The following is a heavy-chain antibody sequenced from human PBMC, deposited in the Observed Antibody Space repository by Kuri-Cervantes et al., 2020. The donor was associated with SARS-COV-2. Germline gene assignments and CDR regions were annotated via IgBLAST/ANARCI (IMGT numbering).Heavy chain of an antibody. Sequence: SGPTLVKPTPTLTLTCTFSGLSVSTSGVGVGWIRQPPSEALEWLGPIYWDEDKPYSTSLKNRLAITAGTSKNLVVLTMANLDPVDTATYYCAHSDYDFWSGYVDYWGQGTLVTVSS. V-gene: IGHV2-5*02. J-gene: IGHJ4*02. CDR1: GLSVSTSGVG. D-gene: IGHD3-3*01. CDR2: IYWDEDK. CDR3: AHSDYDFWSGYVDY.